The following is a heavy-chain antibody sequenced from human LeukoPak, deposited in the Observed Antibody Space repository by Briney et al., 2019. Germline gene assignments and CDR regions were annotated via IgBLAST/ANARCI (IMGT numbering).Heavy chain of an antibody. J-gene: IGHJ6*02. CDR1: GFTFSSYS. V-gene: IGHV3-48*04. D-gene: IGHD6-13*01. CDR2: FSSSSTTI. CDR3: ARDSSSWSYGMDV. Sequence: GGSLRLSCAASGFTFSSYSMSWVRQAPGKGLEWISYFSSSSTTIYYADSVKGRFTISRDNAKNSLYLQMNSLTVEDTAVYYCARDSSSWSYGMDVWGQGTTVTVSS.